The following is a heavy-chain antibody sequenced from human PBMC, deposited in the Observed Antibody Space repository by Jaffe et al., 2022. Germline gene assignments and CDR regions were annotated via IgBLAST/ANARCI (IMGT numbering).Heavy chain of an antibody. CDR3: ARIRDYYDSSGYYYGPYYFDY. Sequence: QVQLQESGPGLVKPSGTLSLTCAVSGGSISSSNWWSWIRQPPGKGLEWIGEIYHSGSTNYNPSLKSRVTISVDKSKNQFSLKLSSVTAADTAVYYCARIRDYYDSSGYYYGPYYFDYWGQGTLVTVSS. J-gene: IGHJ4*02. D-gene: IGHD3-22*01. V-gene: IGHV4-4*02. CDR2: IYHSGST. CDR1: GGSISSSNW.